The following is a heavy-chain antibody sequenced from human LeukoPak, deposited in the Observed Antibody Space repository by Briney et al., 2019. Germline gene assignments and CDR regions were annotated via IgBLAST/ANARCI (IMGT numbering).Heavy chain of an antibody. CDR1: GFTFSSYT. CDR3: ARDDGLDVFDV. D-gene: IGHD2-8*01. CDR2: ISSSSSDT. Sequence: GGSLRLSCSASGFTFSSYTMHWVRQAPGKGLEWVSSISSSSSDTKYADSVKGRFTISRDNAKKSLYLQMNSLRAEDTAVYYCARDDGLDVFDVWSQGTAVTVSS. V-gene: IGHV3-21*04. J-gene: IGHJ3*01.